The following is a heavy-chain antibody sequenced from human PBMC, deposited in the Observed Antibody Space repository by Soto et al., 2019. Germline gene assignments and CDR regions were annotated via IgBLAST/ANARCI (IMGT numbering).Heavy chain of an antibody. D-gene: IGHD2-15*01. V-gene: IGHV3-33*01. J-gene: IGHJ6*02. CDR3: ARAAVNCSWSACYYYEYGMDV. CDR2: IWYDGSLE. Sequence: QVQLVESGGGVFQPGGSLRLSCAASGFPFNTYGLHWVRQAPCKGLEWVAVIWYDGSLEYYADSVKGRFSISRDNSKSTLYLPMSSLGVEYTAVYYCARAAVNCSWSACYYYEYGMDVWGQEAPVTVS. CDR1: GFPFNTYG.